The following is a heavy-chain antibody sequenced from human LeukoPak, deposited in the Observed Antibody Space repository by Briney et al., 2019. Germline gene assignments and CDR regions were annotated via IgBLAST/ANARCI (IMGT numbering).Heavy chain of an antibody. Sequence: GGSLRLSCAASGFTFSSYAMSWVRQAPGNGLEWVSAISGSGGSTYYADSVKGRFTISRDNSKNTLYLQMNSLRAEDTAVYYCAKDRPILVVTAILDYWGQGTLVTVSS. D-gene: IGHD2-21*02. CDR1: GFTFSSYA. J-gene: IGHJ4*02. CDR2: ISGSGGST. CDR3: AKDRPILVVTAILDY. V-gene: IGHV3-23*01.